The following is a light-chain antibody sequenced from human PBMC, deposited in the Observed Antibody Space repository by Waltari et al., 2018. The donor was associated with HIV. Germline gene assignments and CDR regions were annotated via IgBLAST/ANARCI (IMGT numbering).Light chain of an antibody. CDR1: QDISNY. CDR3: QQYDKRPSYT. J-gene: IGKJ2*01. CDR2: DAS. Sequence: DIQMTQSPSSLSASVGDRVTITCQASQDISNYLNWYQQKLGKAPKLMIYDASNLETGVPSRFSGSGTGTDLTCTISSLQPEDIATYYCQQYDKRPSYTVGQGTKLEIK. V-gene: IGKV1-33*01.